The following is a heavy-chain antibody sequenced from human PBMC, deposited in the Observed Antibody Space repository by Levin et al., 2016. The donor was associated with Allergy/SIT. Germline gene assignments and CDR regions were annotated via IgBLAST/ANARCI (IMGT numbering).Heavy chain of an antibody. CDR2: INHSGST. D-gene: IGHD3-10*01. CDR3: ARGYRGTMVRGVIIAPYYYYGMDV. CDR1: GGSFSGYY. Sequence: SETLSLTCAVYGGSFSGYYWSWIRQPPGKGLEWIGEINHSGSTNYNPSLKSRVTISVDTSKNQFSLKLSSVTAADTAVYYCARGYRGTMVRGVIIAPYYYYGMDVWGQGTTVTVSS. V-gene: IGHV4-34*01. J-gene: IGHJ6*02.